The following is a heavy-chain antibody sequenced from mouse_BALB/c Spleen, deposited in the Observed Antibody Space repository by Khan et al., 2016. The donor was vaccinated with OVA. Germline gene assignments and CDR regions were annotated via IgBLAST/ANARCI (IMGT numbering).Heavy chain of an antibody. V-gene: IGHV14-1*02. CDR1: DFNIKAYS. Sequence: VQLQQSGAELVHPGALVKLSCKASDFNIKAYSFHWVNQRPEQGLEWLGWIDPEHFKTIYAPKFQGKASITADTLSKTAYLKLSSLTSGDTAVYYCTGAGYLAWFTYWGQGTLVTVSA. J-gene: IGHJ3*01. CDR3: TGAGYLAWFTY. D-gene: IGHD2-3*01. CDR2: IDPEHFKT.